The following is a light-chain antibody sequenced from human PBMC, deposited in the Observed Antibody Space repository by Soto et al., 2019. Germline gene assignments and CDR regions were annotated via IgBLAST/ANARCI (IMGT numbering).Light chain of an antibody. CDR2: AAS. Sequence: DIQMTQSPSSLSASVGDRVTITCGASQSISRYLNWYQQKPGKAPKLLIYAASSLQSGVPSRFSGSGSGTDFTVTISSLQPEDFATYYCQHSSSTPPEFTFGQGTNLEIK. V-gene: IGKV1-39*01. CDR1: QSISRY. CDR3: QHSSSTPPEFT. J-gene: IGKJ2*01.